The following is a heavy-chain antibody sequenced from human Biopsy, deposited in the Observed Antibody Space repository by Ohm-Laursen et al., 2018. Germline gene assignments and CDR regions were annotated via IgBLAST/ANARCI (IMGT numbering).Heavy chain of an antibody. J-gene: IGHJ4*02. CDR1: GGSISDDY. Sequence: SETLSLTCTVSGGSISDDYWNWIRQPPGKGLQVIGYISSGGRAKYNPSLKSRLTISLDTSKNQLSLRLSSVTAADSAIYYCARERQFRFLEGAFDYRGQGILVTVSS. D-gene: IGHD3-3*01. V-gene: IGHV4-59*01. CDR3: ARERQFRFLEGAFDY. CDR2: ISSGGRA.